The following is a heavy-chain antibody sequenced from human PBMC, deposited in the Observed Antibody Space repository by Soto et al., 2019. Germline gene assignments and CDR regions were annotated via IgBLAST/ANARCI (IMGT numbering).Heavy chain of an antibody. D-gene: IGHD3-9*01. V-gene: IGHV4-39*07. CDR1: GGSISSSNYH. CDR3: ARGDYDILTGYIWFDP. Sequence: SETLSLTCTVSGGSISSSNYHWGWIRQPPGKGLEWIGSIYYSGSTYYNPPLKSRVTISVDTSKNQFSLKLSSVTAADTAVYYCARGDYDILTGYIWFDPWGQGTLVTVSS. CDR2: IYYSGST. J-gene: IGHJ5*02.